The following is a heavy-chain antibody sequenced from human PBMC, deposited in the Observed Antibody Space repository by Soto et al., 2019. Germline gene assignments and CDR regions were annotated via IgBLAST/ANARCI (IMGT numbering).Heavy chain of an antibody. V-gene: IGHV4-59*01. CDR1: GGSISSYY. CDR2: IYYSGST. Sequence: PSETLSLTCTVSGGSISSYYWSWIRQPPGKGLEWIGYIYYSGSTNYNPSLKSRVTISVDTSKNQFSLKLSSVTAADTAVYYCARGGGGVRGVPYYYYGMDVWGQGTTVTVSS. CDR3: ARGGGGVRGVPYYYYGMDV. J-gene: IGHJ6*02. D-gene: IGHD3-10*01.